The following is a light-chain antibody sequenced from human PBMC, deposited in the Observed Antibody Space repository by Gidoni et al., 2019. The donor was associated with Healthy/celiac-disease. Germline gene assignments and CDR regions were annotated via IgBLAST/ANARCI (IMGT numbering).Light chain of an antibody. V-gene: IGLV3-1*01. CDR2: QDS. Sequence: SYELTQPPSVSVSPGQTASLTCSGDKVGDKYACWYQQKPGQSPVLVIYQDSKRPSGIPERFSGSNSGNTATLTISGTQAMDEADYYCQAWDSSTAGVFGGGTKLTVL. J-gene: IGLJ2*01. CDR3: QAWDSSTAGV. CDR1: KVGDKY.